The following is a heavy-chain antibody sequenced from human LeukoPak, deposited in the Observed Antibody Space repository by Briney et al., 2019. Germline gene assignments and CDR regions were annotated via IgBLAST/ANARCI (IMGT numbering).Heavy chain of an antibody. Sequence: ASVKVSCKASGYTFSRYGITWVRQAPGQGLEWMGWISAYNGNTNYAQKLQGRVTMTTDTSTSTAYMELRSLRSDDTAVYYCARFDCGDGNWFDPWGQGTLVTVSS. CDR3: ARFDCGDGNWFDP. D-gene: IGHD4-17*01. CDR2: ISAYNGNT. V-gene: IGHV1-18*01. CDR1: GYTFSRYG. J-gene: IGHJ5*02.